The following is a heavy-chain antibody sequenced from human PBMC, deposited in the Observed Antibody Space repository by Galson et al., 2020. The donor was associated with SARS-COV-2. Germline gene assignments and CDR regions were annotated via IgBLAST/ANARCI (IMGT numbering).Heavy chain of an antibody. Sequence: ESVPTLVKPTQTLTLTCTFSGFSLSPTGLCVSWIRQPPGKALKWLARIDCDDDKSYSTSLKTRLTISKDTSKNQVVLTMTNMDPVDTDTYYGERFAYGLHLGAFDIWCQGTMVTVSS. CDR2: IDCDDDK. J-gene: IGHJ3*02. CDR3: ERFAYGLHLGAFDI. CDR1: GFSLSPTGLC. V-gene: IGHV2-70*11. D-gene: IGHD3-16*01.